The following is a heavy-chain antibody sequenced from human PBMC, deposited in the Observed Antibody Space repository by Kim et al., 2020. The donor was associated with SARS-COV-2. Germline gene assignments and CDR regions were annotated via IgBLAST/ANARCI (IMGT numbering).Heavy chain of an antibody. CDR3: AREYYDESGSLPFDH. J-gene: IGHJ4*02. Sequence: GGSLRLSCAASGFIFGDYEMNWVRQAPGGGLEWLSYIAHGSKTVYYADSVRGRFIISRDNARNSLYLQMNSLRVEDSGLYFCAREYYDESGSLPFDHWGQGTLVTVSS. CDR1: GFIFGDYE. CDR2: IAHGSKTV. D-gene: IGHD3-22*01. V-gene: IGHV3-48*03.